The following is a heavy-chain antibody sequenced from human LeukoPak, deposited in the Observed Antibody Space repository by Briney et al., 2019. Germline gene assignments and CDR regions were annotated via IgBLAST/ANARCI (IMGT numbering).Heavy chain of an antibody. CDR3: ARRARLFCSSTSCYNYYYYYMVV. CDR2: ISAYNGNT. D-gene: IGHD2-2*01. Sequence: ASVKVSCKASGYTFTSYGISWVRQAPGQGLEWMGWISAYNGNTNYAQKLQGRVTMTTDTSTSTAYMELRSLRSDDTAVYYCARRARLFCSSTSCYNYYYYYMVVWGKGTTVTVSS. V-gene: IGHV1-18*01. CDR1: GYTFTSYG. J-gene: IGHJ6*03.